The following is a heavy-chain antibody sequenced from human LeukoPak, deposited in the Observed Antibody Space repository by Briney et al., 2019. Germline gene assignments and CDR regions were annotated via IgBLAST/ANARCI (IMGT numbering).Heavy chain of an antibody. Sequence: SQTLSLTCTVSGGSISSGGYYWSWIRPHPGKGLEWSGYIYYSGSTYYNPSINRLTTISVDTTKNQFSLKLSTVTAADTAVYYCAASGGSRDSYGNFDNWGQGTLVTVSS. CDR3: AASGGSRDSYGNFDN. D-gene: IGHD5-18*01. CDR1: GGSISSGGYY. J-gene: IGHJ4*02. CDR2: IYYSGST. V-gene: IGHV4-31*01.